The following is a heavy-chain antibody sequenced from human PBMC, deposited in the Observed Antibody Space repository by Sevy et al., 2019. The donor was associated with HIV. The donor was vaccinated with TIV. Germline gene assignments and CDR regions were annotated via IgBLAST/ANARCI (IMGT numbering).Heavy chain of an antibody. CDR1: GGSIGSHY. CDR3: APRLGFDI. CDR2: IYKSGSA. Sequence: SETLSLTCTVSGGSIGSHYWSWIRQPAGKGLEWIGRIYKSGSANYNPSLKSRVTMSIDTSKDHFSLKLSSVTAADTAVCDCAPRLGFDIWGQGTMVTVSS. D-gene: IGHD1-26*01. J-gene: IGHJ3*02. V-gene: IGHV4-4*07.